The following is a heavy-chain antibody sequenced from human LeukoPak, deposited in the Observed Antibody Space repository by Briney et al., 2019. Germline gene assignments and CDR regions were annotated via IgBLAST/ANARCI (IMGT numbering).Heavy chain of an antibody. D-gene: IGHD3-3*01. CDR3: ARGLSQNYDFWSGTPPAAFDI. CDR2: INPSGGST. J-gene: IGHJ3*02. V-gene: IGHV1-46*01. CDR1: GYTFTGYY. Sequence: GASVKVSCKASGYTFTGYYMNWVRQAPGQGLEWMGIINPSGGSTSYAQKFQGRVTMTRDMSTSTVYMELSSLRSEDTAVYYCARGLSQNYDFWSGTPPAAFDIWGQGTMVTVSS.